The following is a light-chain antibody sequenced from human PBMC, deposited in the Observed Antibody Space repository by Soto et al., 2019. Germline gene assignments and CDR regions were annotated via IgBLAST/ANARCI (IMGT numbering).Light chain of an antibody. CDR1: KLGVQY. J-gene: IGLJ2*01. V-gene: IGLV3-1*01. CDR2: QDS. CDR3: QAWDNSLV. Sequence: SYELTQPPSVSVSPGQTASITCSGDKLGVQYACWYQQKPGQSPVLVIYQDSKRPSGIPERFSGSNSGNTATLTISGTQAMNEADYYCQAWDNSLVFGGGTKLTVL.